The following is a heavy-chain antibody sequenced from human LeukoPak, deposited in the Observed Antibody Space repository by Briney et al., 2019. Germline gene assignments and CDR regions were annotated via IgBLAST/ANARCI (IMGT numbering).Heavy chain of an antibody. CDR2: IQFDGSNK. Sequence: PGGSLRLSCAASGFTFSSYGMHWVRQAPGKGLEWVAFIQFDGSNKYYADSVKGRFTISRDNSKNTLYLQMNSLRAEDTAVYYCARDPLDERSGLIYWGQGTLVTVSS. V-gene: IGHV3-30*02. J-gene: IGHJ4*02. CDR1: GFTFSSYG. D-gene: IGHD6-19*01. CDR3: ARDPLDERSGLIY.